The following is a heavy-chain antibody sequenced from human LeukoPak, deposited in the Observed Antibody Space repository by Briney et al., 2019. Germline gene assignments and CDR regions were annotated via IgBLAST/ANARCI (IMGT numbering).Heavy chain of an antibody. Sequence: PGGSLRLSCAASGFTFSSYGMHWVRQAPGKGLEWVAVIWYDGSNKYYADSVKGRFTISRDNSKNTLYLQMNSLRAEDTAVYYCAREPQGRDQLLWGYYYYYYMDVWGKGTTVTVSS. D-gene: IGHD2-2*01. J-gene: IGHJ6*03. CDR2: IWYDGSNK. CDR3: AREPQGRDQLLWGYYYYYYMDV. V-gene: IGHV3-33*01. CDR1: GFTFSSYG.